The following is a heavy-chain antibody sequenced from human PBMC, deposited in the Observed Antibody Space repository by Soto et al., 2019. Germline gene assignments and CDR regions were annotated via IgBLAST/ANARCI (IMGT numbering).Heavy chain of an antibody. Sequence: QVQLQESGPGLVKPSQTLSLTCTVSGGSISRNYYWSWIRQLPGKGLEWMGYIYDSGSTYYNPSLKSRLTISIDTSKNQFSLKLSSVTAADTAVYYCAGDRPYEDTSDHFYYGMDVWGQGTTVTVSS. V-gene: IGHV4-31*03. D-gene: IGHD3-3*01. CDR3: AGDRPYEDTSDHFYYGMDV. CDR2: IYDSGST. J-gene: IGHJ6*02. CDR1: GGSISRNYY.